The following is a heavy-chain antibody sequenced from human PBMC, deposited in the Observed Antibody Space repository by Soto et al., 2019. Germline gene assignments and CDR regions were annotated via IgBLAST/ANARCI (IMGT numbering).Heavy chain of an antibody. CDR2: ISGSGGNT. D-gene: IGHD2-21*01. CDR3: AKDLGICGDNCHSHFDY. CDR1: GFTFSTYP. V-gene: IGHV3-23*01. J-gene: IGHJ4*02. Sequence: GGSLGLSCAASGFTFSTYPMSWVRQAPGKGLEWVSAISGSGGNTHYAYSVKGRFTISRDNLKNTVYLQLNSLRAEDTAVYYCAKDLGICGDNCHSHFDYWGQGTLVTVSS.